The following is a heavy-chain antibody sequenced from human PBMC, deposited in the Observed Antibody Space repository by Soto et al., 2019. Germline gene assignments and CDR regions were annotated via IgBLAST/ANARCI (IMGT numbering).Heavy chain of an antibody. Sequence: TLSLTCTVSGGSISSGGYYWSWIRQHPGKGLEWIGYIYYSGSTYYNPSLKSRVTISVDTSKNQFSLKLSSVTAADTAVYYCARRPTTVGNWFDPWGQGTLVTVSS. V-gene: IGHV4-31*03. CDR3: ARRPTTVGNWFDP. CDR1: GGSISSGGYY. J-gene: IGHJ5*02. CDR2: IYYSGST. D-gene: IGHD4-17*01.